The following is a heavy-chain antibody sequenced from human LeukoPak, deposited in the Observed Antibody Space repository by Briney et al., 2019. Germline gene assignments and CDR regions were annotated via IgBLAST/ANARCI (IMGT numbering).Heavy chain of an antibody. D-gene: IGHD6-13*01. J-gene: IGHJ4*02. Sequence: ASVKVSCKASGYTFTSYAVNWVRQAPGQGLEWMGWINTNTGNPTYAQGFTGRFVFSLDTSVSTAYLQISSLKAEDTAVYYCARLLIAAAGTGFDYWGQGTLVTVSS. V-gene: IGHV7-4-1*02. CDR1: GYTFTSYA. CDR2: INTNTGNP. CDR3: ARLLIAAAGTGFDY.